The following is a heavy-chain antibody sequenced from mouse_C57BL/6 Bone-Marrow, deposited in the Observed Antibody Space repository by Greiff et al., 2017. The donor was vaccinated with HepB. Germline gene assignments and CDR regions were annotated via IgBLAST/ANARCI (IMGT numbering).Heavy chain of an antibody. Sequence: QVKLQQPGAELVRPGSSVKLSCKASGYTFTSYWMQWVKQRPIQGLEWIGNIDPSDSETHYNQKFKDKATLTVDKSSSTAYMQLSSLTSEDSAVYYCTTYYYGRSGPWFAYWGQGTLVTVSA. CDR2: IDPSDSET. J-gene: IGHJ3*01. V-gene: IGHV1-52*01. CDR3: TTYYYGRSGPWFAY. CDR1: GYTFTSYW. D-gene: IGHD1-1*01.